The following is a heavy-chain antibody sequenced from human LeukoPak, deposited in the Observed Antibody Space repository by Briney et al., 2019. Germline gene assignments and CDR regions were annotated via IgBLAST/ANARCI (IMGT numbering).Heavy chain of an antibody. D-gene: IGHD3-10*01. J-gene: IGHJ3*01. V-gene: IGHV3-11*01. CDR2: ISSSGSTR. CDR1: GFTFNDCY. Sequence: GGSLRLSCAASGFTFNDCYMNWIRQAPGKGLEWVSYISSSGSTRYYADSLKGRLTISRDNAGNSLYLQMDSLRADDTAVYYCARDRSRMVRGIDALDLWGQVTMVTVSS. CDR3: ARDRSRMVRGIDALDL.